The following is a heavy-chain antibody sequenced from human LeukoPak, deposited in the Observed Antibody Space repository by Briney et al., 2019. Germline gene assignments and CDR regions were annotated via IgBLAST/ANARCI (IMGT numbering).Heavy chain of an antibody. CDR1: GGSIGSYY. D-gene: IGHD1-26*01. CDR2: IYYSGST. CDR3: ARMGQGRFDP. Sequence: SETLSLTCTVSGGSIGSYYWNWIRQAPGKGLEWIGYIYYSGSTNYNPSLKSRVTMSVDTSKNQFSLKLSSVTAADTAVYYCARMGQGRFDPWGQGTLVTVSS. J-gene: IGHJ5*02. V-gene: IGHV4-59*01.